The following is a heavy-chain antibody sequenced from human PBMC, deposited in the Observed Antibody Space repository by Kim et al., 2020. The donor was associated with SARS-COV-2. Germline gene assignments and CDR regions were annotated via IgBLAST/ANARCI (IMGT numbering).Heavy chain of an antibody. CDR2: IIPIFGTA. Sequence: SVKVSCKASGGTFSSHAISWVRQAPGQGLEWMGGIIPIFGTANYAQKYQGRVTITADESTSTAYMELSSLRYEDTAVYYCARDSVVVAARDYDAHDTDWFDPWGQGNLVTVSS. V-gene: IGHV1-69*13. CDR1: GGTFSSHA. J-gene: IGHJ5*02. CDR3: ARDSVVVAARDYDAHDTDWFDP. D-gene: IGHD2-15*01.